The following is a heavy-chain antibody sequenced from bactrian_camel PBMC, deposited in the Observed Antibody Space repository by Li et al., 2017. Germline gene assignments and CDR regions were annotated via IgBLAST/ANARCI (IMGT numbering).Heavy chain of an antibody. D-gene: IGHD3*01. CDR3: AATPRWRSTVAQSLAPDVYTS. V-gene: IGHV3S53*01. J-gene: IGHJ4*01. CDR2: LLSDDST. Sequence: VESGGGSVQAGGSLQLSCAPTYSGYHMAWFRQAPGMQREGVAVLLSDDSTKYADSVKGRFTISKDNVVNTLYLQMNSLKPDDTAMYYCAATPRWRSTVAQSLAPDVYTSWGRGTQVTVS. CDR1: YSGYH.